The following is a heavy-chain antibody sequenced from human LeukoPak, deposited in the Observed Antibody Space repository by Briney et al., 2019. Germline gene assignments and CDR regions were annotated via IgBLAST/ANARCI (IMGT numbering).Heavy chain of an antibody. Sequence: SETLSLACTVSDGSISSGGYYWSWIRQHPGKGLEWIGYIYYSGSTYYNPSLKSRVTISVDTSKNQFSLKLSTVTAADTAVYYCARFGVAAYNFDYWGQGTLVTVSS. J-gene: IGHJ4*02. D-gene: IGHD3-3*01. CDR3: ARFGVAAYNFDY. CDR1: DGSISSGGYY. CDR2: IYYSGST. V-gene: IGHV4-31*03.